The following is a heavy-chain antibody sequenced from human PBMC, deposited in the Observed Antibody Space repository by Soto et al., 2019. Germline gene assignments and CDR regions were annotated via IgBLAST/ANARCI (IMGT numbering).Heavy chain of an antibody. CDR3: ARATGSNHPFAY. V-gene: IGHV3-74*01. D-gene: IGHD2-2*01. CDR2: ISTDGSST. CDR1: GFTFSTYW. J-gene: IGHJ4*02. Sequence: EVQLVESGGGLVQPGGSLRLSCAATGFTFSTYWMHWVRQGPGKGLVWVSRISTDGSSTTYADSVKGRFTISRDNAKNTLYLQMNSMRAEDTAVYYCARATGSNHPFAYWGRGSLVTVSS.